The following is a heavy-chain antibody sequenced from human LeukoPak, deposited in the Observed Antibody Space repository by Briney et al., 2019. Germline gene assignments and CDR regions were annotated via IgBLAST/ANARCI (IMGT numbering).Heavy chain of an antibody. J-gene: IGHJ5*02. CDR3: VKSGSRNMITFGGVERWFDP. Sequence: GGSLRLSCAASGFTFSSYGRSWVRQAPGKGLEWVSAISGSGGSTCYADSVKGRFTISRDNSKNTLYLQMNSLRAEDTAVYYCVKSGSRNMITFGGVERWFDPWGQGTLVTVSS. CDR2: ISGSGGST. V-gene: IGHV3-23*01. D-gene: IGHD3-16*01. CDR1: GFTFSSYG.